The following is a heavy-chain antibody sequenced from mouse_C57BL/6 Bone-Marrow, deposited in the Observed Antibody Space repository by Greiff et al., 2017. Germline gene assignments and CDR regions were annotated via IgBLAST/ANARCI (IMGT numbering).Heavy chain of an antibody. D-gene: IGHD1-1*01. Sequence: EVKLEESEGGLVQPGSSMKLSCTASGFTFSDYYMAWVRQVPEKGLEWVANINYDGSSTYYLDSLKSRFIISRDNAKNILYLQMSSLKSEDTATYYCARDPGYYADGYWYFDVWGTGTTVTVSS. CDR3: ARDPGYYADGYWYFDV. CDR1: GFTFSDYY. CDR2: INYDGSST. V-gene: IGHV5-16*01. J-gene: IGHJ1*03.